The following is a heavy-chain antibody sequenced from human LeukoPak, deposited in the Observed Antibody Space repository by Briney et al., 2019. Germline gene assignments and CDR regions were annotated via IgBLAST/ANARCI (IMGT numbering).Heavy chain of an antibody. Sequence: PSETLSLTCTVSGGSISSYYWSWIRQPAGKGLEWIGRIYTSGSTNYNPSLKSRVTMSVDTSKNQFSLKLSSVTAADTAVYYCARDGGGSTIFGVFITGYYYYGMDVWGKGPTVTVSS. D-gene: IGHD3-3*01. J-gene: IGHJ6*04. CDR2: IYTSGST. CDR1: GGSISSYY. CDR3: ARDGGGSTIFGVFITGYYYYGMDV. V-gene: IGHV4-4*07.